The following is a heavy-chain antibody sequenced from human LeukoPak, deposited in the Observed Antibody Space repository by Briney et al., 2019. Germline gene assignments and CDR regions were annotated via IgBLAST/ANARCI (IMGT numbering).Heavy chain of an antibody. CDR1: GFTFSRYA. Sequence: GGSLRLSCAASGFTFSRYAMSWVRQAPGKGLEWVSGISGSSGTTYYADSVKGRFTISRDNSKNTLYLQMNSLRAEDTAVYYCAKSYSSGWYYFDYWGQGTLVTVSS. V-gene: IGHV3-23*01. D-gene: IGHD6-19*01. CDR3: AKSYSSGWYYFDY. J-gene: IGHJ4*02. CDR2: ISGSSGTT.